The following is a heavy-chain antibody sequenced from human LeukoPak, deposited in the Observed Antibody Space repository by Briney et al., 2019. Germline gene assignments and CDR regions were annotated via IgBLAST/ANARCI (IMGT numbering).Heavy chain of an antibody. D-gene: IGHD4-17*01. CDR2: IYYSASS. Sequence: SETLSLTCTVSGGSIRGYYWNWIRQPPGKGLEGIGFIYYSASSNYNPPLKSRVRMSIDTRRNQYSLKLTSVTPADTAVYYCARVSDYGGTRIFDYWGQGILVTVSS. V-gene: IGHV4-59*01. CDR3: ARVSDYGGTRIFDY. CDR1: GGSIRGYY. J-gene: IGHJ4*02.